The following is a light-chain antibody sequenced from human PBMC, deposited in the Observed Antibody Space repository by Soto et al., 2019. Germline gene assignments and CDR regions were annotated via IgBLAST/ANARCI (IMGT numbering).Light chain of an antibody. J-gene: IGKJ4*01. V-gene: IGKV3-15*01. Sequence: EIVMTQSPATLSVSPGETATLSCRASQSVAGNLAWYQQKPGQPPRLLIYGVSTRTTGVPARFSGSGSETDFSLTISSLQIEDFALYYCQQDNSWPPLSFGGGTKVEIK. CDR2: GVS. CDR3: QQDNSWPPLS. CDR1: QSVAGN.